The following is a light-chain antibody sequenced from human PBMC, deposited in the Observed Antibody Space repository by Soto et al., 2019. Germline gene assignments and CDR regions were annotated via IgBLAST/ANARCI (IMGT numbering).Light chain of an antibody. Sequence: QSVLTQPPSASGTPGQRVTISCSGSSSNIGSKSVNWYQNLPGTAPKLLIYINNERASGVPDRFSGSKSGTSASLAISGLQSEDEADYYCATWDDSLNGRVFGTGTKVTVL. CDR2: INN. CDR1: SSNIGSKS. CDR3: ATWDDSLNGRV. J-gene: IGLJ1*01. V-gene: IGLV1-44*01.